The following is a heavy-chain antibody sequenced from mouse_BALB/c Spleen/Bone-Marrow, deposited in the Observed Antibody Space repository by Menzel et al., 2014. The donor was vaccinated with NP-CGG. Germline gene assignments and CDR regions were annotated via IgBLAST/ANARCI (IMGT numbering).Heavy chain of an antibody. CDR2: IRNKAKGYTT. CDR1: GFTFTDYY. D-gene: IGHD1-1*01. Sequence: EVHLVESGGGLIQPGGSLRLSCATSGFTFTDYYMSWVRQPPGKALEWLGFIRNKAKGYTTEYSASVKGRFTISRDNSKSIVFFQMTPLRAGDIPTYYCARDINHGLSYCSFDVGGPGTTFPVSP. J-gene: IGHJ1*01. CDR3: ARDINHGLSYCSFDV. V-gene: IGHV7-3*02.